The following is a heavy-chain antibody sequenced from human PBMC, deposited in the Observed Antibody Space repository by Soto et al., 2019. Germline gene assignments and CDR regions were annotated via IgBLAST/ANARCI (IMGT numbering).Heavy chain of an antibody. CDR1: GGSISSYY. V-gene: IGHV4-59*01. CDR3: ARGDGYYFDY. CDR2: IYYSGST. D-gene: IGHD3-16*01. J-gene: IGHJ4*02. Sequence: QVQLQESGPGLVKPSETLSLTCTVSGGSISSYYWSWIRQPPGKGLEWIGYIYYSGSTNYNPSLKSRVTISVDTSKNQFSLKPSSVTAADTAVYYCARGDGYYFDYWGQGTLVTVSS.